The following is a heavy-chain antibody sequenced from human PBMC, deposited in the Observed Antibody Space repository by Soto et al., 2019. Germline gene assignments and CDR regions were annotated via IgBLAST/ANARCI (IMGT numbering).Heavy chain of an antibody. CDR3: ARHPGREALDI. Sequence: SETLSLTCAVSGGYFSSYDLGWIRQRPGKGLEWIGSIYSSGSTYSNPSLKSRVPISVDTSKNQFSLKLSAATAADTAVYYCARHPGREALDIWGQGTMVTVSS. CDR1: GGYFSSYD. D-gene: IGHD1-26*01. CDR2: IYSSGST. J-gene: IGHJ3*02. V-gene: IGHV4-39*01.